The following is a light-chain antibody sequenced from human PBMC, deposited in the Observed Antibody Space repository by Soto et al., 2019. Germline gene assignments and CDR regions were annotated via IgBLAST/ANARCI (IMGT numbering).Light chain of an antibody. CDR1: QSIDTH. CDR2: EAS. Sequence: DIRMTQSPSSLSASVGERVTITCRASQSIDTHLKWYQQHPGKAPNALIYEASNLQSGVQSRFSGSGSGTDFTLTISGLQPDDSATYYCHQTYSPPDTFGQGTKVEIK. CDR3: HQTYSPPDT. J-gene: IGKJ1*01. V-gene: IGKV1-39*01.